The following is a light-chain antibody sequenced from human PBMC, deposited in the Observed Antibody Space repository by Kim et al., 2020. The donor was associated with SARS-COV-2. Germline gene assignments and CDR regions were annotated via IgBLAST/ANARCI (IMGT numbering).Light chain of an antibody. CDR1: QDIRNE. V-gene: IGKV1-17*01. CDR2: GAS. CDR3: LQHHTYPNT. J-gene: IGKJ5*01. Sequence: ASVGELVTITCRASQDIRNELGCYQHSPGRAPKRLIDGASRLQSGGPSRFRGSGAGTEFTLTSRSLQVEDFVTYFCLQHHTYPNTFGQVTRMEIK.